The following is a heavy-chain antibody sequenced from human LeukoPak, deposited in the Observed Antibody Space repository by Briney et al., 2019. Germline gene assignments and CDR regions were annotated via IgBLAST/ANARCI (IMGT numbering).Heavy chain of an antibody. CDR2: INPNSGGT. CDR1: GYTFTGYY. CDR3: ARLWNTGYIIYFDS. D-gene: IGHD5-12*01. J-gene: IGHJ4*02. Sequence: ASVTVSCKASGYTFTGYYMHWVRQAPGQGLEWMGWINPNSGGTNFAQKFRGRVTMTRDTSISTAFMELSRLTSDDTAVYYCARLWNTGYIIYFDSWGEGGLVTVSS. V-gene: IGHV1-2*02.